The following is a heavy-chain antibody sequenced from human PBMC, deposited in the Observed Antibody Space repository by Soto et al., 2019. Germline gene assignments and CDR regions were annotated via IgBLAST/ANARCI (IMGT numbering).Heavy chain of an antibody. CDR2: ISYDGSNK. CDR1: GFTFSSYG. J-gene: IGHJ4*01. V-gene: IGHV3-30*18. CDR3: AKLDN. Sequence: GGSLRLSCAASGFTFSSYGMHWVRQAPGKGLEWVAVISYDGSNKYYADSVTGRFTISRDNSKNTLYLQMNSLRDEDTAVYYCAKLDNWGPGTLVTVSS.